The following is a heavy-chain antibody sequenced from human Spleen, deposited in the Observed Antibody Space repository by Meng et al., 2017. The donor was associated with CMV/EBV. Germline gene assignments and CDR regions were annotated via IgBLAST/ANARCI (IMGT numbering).Heavy chain of an antibody. J-gene: IGHJ6*02. CDR3: ARLGYCSSTSCPDV. Sequence: GSLRLSCAASGFTFSSYSMNWVRQAPGKGLEWIGEINHSGSTNYNPSLKSRVTISVDTSKNQFSLKLSSVTAADTAVYYCARLGYCSSTSCPDVWGQGTTVTVSS. CDR2: INHSGST. CDR1: GFTFSSYS. V-gene: IGHV4-34*01. D-gene: IGHD2-2*01.